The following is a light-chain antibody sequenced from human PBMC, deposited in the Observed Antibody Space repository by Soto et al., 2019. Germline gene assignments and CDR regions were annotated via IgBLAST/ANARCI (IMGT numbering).Light chain of an antibody. V-gene: IGKV1-5*03. CDR1: QTISSW. CDR2: KAS. CDR3: QQYKSYLGT. Sequence: DIQMTQSPSTLSGSVGDRVTITCRASQTISSWLAWYQQKPGKAPKLLIYKASTLKSGVPSRFSGSGSGTEFTLTISSLQPDDFATYYCQQYKSYLGTFGQGTKVDI. J-gene: IGKJ1*01.